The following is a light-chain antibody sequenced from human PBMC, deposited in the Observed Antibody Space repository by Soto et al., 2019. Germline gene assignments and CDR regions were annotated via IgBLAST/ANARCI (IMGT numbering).Light chain of an antibody. V-gene: IGKV3-11*01. CDR3: HQRGNWPLS. Sequence: IVLTQSPATLSLSPGERATLTCRASQSVGSHLAWYQQKPGHSPRLLIYDASNRATGIPARFSGSGSGTDFALTITSLEPEDIAVYYCHQRGNWPLSFGQGTRLEIK. CDR2: DAS. J-gene: IGKJ5*01. CDR1: QSVGSH.